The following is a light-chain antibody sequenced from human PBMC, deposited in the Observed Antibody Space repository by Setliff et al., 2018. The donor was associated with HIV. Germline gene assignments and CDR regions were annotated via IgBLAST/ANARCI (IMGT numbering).Light chain of an antibody. CDR3: SSYTSISTYV. J-gene: IGLJ1*01. CDR2: EVN. CDR1: SSDVGSYNR. V-gene: IGLV2-18*02. Sequence: QSVLTQPPSVSGSPGQSVTISCTGTSSDVGSYNRVSWYQQPPGTAPKLMIYEVNNRPSGVPDRFSGPKSVNTASLTISGLQAEDEADYYCSSYTSISTYVFGTGTKVTVL.